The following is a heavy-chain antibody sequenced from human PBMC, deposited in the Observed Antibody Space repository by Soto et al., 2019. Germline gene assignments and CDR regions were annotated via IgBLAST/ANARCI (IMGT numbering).Heavy chain of an antibody. CDR2: TYYRSKWYN. CDR3: ARDPAYGGNPRGGFDY. D-gene: IGHD2-15*01. V-gene: IGHV6-1*01. J-gene: IGHJ4*02. Sequence: SQTLSLTCAISGDSVSSNSAAWNWIRQSPSRGLEWLGRTYYRSKWYNDYAVSVKSRITINPDTSKNQFSLQLNSVTPEDTAVYYCARDPAYGGNPRGGFDYWGQGTLVTVSS. CDR1: GDSVSSNSAA.